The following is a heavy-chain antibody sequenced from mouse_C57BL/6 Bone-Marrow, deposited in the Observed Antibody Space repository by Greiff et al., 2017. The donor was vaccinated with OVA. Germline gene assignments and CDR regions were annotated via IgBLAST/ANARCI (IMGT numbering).Heavy chain of an antibody. CDR3: ARKYGYFSFSFAY. V-gene: IGHV1-19*01. J-gene: IGHJ3*01. D-gene: IGHD2-10*02. CDR1: GYTFTDYY. Sequence: EVQLQQSGPVLVKPGASVKMSCKASGYTFTDYYMNWVKQSHGKSLEWIGVINPYNGGTSYNQKFKGKATLTVDKSSSTAYMELNSLTSEDSAVYYCARKYGYFSFSFAYWGQGTLVTVSA. CDR2: INPYNGGT.